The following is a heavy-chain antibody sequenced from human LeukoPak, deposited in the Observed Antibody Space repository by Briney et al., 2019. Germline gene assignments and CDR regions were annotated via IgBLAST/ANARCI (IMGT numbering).Heavy chain of an antibody. J-gene: IGHJ4*02. CDR1: VFTFSIYA. V-gene: IGHV3-23*01. D-gene: IGHD1-26*01. CDR2: ISGSGCST. Sequence: GGSLRLSCAASVFTFSIYAMSCVRQAPGKGLEWVSAISGSGCSTYYADSVKGRFTISRDNSKNTLYLQMNSLRAEDTAVYYCAKDQIVRGRYTDYWGQGTLVTVPS. CDR3: AKDQIVRGRYTDY.